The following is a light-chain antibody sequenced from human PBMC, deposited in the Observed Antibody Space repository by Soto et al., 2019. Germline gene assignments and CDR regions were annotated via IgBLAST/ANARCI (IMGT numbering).Light chain of an antibody. CDR2: DAS. V-gene: IGKV1-5*01. Sequence: DIQMTQSPSTLSASVGDRVTITCRASQSISSWLAWYQQKQGKXXKXXIYDASTLENGVPSRFSGSGSGTELTITISSLQPDDFETYFCQQYDSYGWTFGQGTKVDIK. CDR3: QQYDSYGWT. J-gene: IGKJ1*01. CDR1: QSISSW.